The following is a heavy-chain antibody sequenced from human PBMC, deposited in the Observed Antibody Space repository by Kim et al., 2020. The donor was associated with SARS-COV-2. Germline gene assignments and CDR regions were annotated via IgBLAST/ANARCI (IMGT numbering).Heavy chain of an antibody. CDR3: AKDRYSWDTAWDY. V-gene: IGHV3-23*01. Sequence: YADSVKGRFTISRDNSKNTLYLQMNSLRAEDTAVYYCAKDRYSWDTAWDYWGQGTLVTVSS. J-gene: IGHJ4*02. D-gene: IGHD5-18*01.